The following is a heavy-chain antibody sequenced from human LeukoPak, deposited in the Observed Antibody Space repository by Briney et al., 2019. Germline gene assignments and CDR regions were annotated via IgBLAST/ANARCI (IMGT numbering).Heavy chain of an antibody. D-gene: IGHD3-10*01. CDR1: GGSISSYY. V-gene: IGHV4-59*08. CDR2: IYYSGST. CDR3: ARPRDYYGSGRHAFDI. J-gene: IGHJ3*02. Sequence: SETLSLTCTVSGGSISSYYWSWIRQPPGKGLEWIGYIYYSGSTNYNPSLKSRVTISADTSKNQFSLKLSSVTAADTAVYYCARPRDYYGSGRHAFDIWGQGTMVTVSS.